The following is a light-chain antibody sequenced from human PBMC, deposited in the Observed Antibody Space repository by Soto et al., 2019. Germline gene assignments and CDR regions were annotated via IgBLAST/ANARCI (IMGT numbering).Light chain of an antibody. CDR1: SSDVGGYNY. Sequence: QSALTQPASVSGSPGQSITISCTGTSSDVGGYNYVSWYQQHPGKAPKLMIYDVSNRPSGVSNRFSASKSGSTASLTISGLQAEDEADYYCSAYTTSSTYVFGSGTKVTVL. V-gene: IGLV2-14*01. J-gene: IGLJ1*01. CDR2: DVS. CDR3: SAYTTSSTYV.